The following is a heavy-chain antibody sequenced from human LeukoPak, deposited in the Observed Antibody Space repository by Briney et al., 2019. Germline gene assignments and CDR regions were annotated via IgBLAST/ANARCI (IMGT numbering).Heavy chain of an antibody. D-gene: IGHD2-2*01. V-gene: IGHV3-30*18. Sequence: PGRSLRLSCAASGLTFSSYGMHWVRQAPGKGLEWVAVISYDGSNKYYADSVKGRFTISRDNSKNTLYLQMNSLRAEDTAVYYCAKDEVSSTSCVDYWGQGTLVTVSS. CDR1: GLTFSSYG. CDR3: AKDEVSSTSCVDY. J-gene: IGHJ4*02. CDR2: ISYDGSNK.